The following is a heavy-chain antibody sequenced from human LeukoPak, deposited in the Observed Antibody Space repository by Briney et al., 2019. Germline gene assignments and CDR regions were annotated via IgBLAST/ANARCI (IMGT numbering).Heavy chain of an antibody. D-gene: IGHD2-2*01. CDR1: GFTFSSYA. CDR3: AKDKVPAATLVDY. Sequence: PGGSLRLSCAASGFTFSSYAMGWVRQAPGEGLEWVSAISGSGGSTYYADSVKGRFTTSRDNSKNTLYLQMNSLRAEDTAVYYCAKDKVPAATLVDYWGQGTLVTVSS. J-gene: IGHJ4*02. CDR2: ISGSGGST. V-gene: IGHV3-23*01.